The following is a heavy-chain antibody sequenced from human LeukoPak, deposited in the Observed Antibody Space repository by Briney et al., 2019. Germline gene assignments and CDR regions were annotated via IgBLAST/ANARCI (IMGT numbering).Heavy chain of an antibody. J-gene: IGHJ3*02. CDR1: GFSLSSYS. V-gene: IGHV3-48*04. CDR2: ISTSSSTI. Sequence: GGSLRLSCAASGFSLSSYSMNWVRQAPGKGLEWVSYISTSSSTIYYADSVKGRFTISRDNAKNSLYLQMNSLRAEDTAVYYCARGAAAGRHAFDIWGQGTMVTVSS. D-gene: IGHD6-13*01. CDR3: ARGAAAGRHAFDI.